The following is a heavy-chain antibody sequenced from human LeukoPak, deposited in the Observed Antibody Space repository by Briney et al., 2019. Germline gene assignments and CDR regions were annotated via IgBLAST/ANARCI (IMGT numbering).Heavy chain of an antibody. CDR2: ITNGATGT. CDR1: GFTLFNYA. J-gene: IGHJ4*02. V-gene: IGHV3-23*01. Sequence: GGSLRLSCAASGFTLFNYAMTWVRQAPGKGLEWVSTITNGATGTFYADSVKGRFTISGDNSRNTVYLQMNSLRAEDTAVYYCATNVDYYGSGSDYFDYWGQGTLVTVSS. D-gene: IGHD3-10*01. CDR3: ATNVDYYGSGSDYFDY.